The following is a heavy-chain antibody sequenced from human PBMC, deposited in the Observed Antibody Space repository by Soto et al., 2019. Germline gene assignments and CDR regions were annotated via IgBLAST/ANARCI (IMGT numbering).Heavy chain of an antibody. J-gene: IGHJ4*02. CDR1: GFSFSSYN. V-gene: IGHV3-21*01. CDR2: ISSLSTDT. D-gene: IGHD2-15*01. Sequence: EVHLVESGGGLVKPGGSLRLSCAASGFSFSSYNMNWVRQAPGKGLEWVSSISSLSTDTNYADSVKGRFTISRDNDKNSLYLQMDSLRVEDTAVYYCARDPLLSSIVVVGVDDFWGQGTLVTVSS. CDR3: ARDPLLSSIVVVGVDDF.